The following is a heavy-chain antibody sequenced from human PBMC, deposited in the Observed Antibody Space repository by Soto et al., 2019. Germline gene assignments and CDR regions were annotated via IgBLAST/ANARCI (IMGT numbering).Heavy chain of an antibody. CDR3: ASHYDITGYSYRGLDY. Sequence: QVQLVQSGAAVKKPGSSVKVSCKASGGTFSSYAISWVRQAPGQGLEWMGGIIPIFGTADYAQKFQGRVTITADESTSTGNMELSSLRSEDTAVYYCASHYDITGYSYRGLDYWGQGTLVTVSS. CDR1: GGTFSSYA. J-gene: IGHJ4*02. V-gene: IGHV1-69*12. CDR2: IIPIFGTA. D-gene: IGHD3-22*01.